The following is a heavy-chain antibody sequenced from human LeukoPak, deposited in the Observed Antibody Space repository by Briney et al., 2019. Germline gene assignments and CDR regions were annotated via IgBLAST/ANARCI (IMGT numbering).Heavy chain of an antibody. J-gene: IGHJ4*02. CDR2: IYYSGST. D-gene: IGHD3-3*01. V-gene: IGHV4-59*01. CDR1: GGFINYYL. Sequence: WGTPVPTCTGSGGFINYYLRGLVRAPPGEGAGGVWYIYYSGSTNYNPSLKSRVTISVDTSKNQFSLKLSSVTAADTAVYYCARGVPLEWLLYYFDYWGQGTLVTVSS. CDR3: ARGVPLEWLLYYFDY.